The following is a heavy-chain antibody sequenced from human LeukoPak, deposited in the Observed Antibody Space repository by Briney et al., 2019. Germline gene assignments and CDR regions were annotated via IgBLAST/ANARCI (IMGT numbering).Heavy chain of an antibody. Sequence: SETLSLTCTVSGGSISNRSYYWGWIRQPPGKGLEWIGKISDSGNTYYGPSLRSRVTISIDTSKNQFSLKLSSVTATDTAVYYCARGEKVLDYLDYWGQGTLVTVSS. CDR3: ARGEKVLDYLDY. CDR1: GGSISNRSYY. D-gene: IGHD3-16*01. V-gene: IGHV4-39*01. J-gene: IGHJ4*02. CDR2: ISDSGNT.